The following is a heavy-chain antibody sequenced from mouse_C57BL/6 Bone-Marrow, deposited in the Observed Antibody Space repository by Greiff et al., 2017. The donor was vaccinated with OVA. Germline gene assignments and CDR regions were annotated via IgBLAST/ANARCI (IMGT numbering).Heavy chain of an antibody. CDR2: IRLKSDNYAT. V-gene: IGHV6-3*01. J-gene: IGHJ3*01. CDR1: GFTFSNYW. CDR3: TEGYYKPFAY. Sequence: EVKLQESGGGLVQPGGSMKLSCVASGFTFSNYWMNWVRQSPETGLEWVAQIRLKSDNYATHYAESVKGRFTISRDDSKSSVYLQMNNLRAEDTGIYYCTEGYYKPFAYWGQGTLVTVSA. D-gene: IGHD2-12*01.